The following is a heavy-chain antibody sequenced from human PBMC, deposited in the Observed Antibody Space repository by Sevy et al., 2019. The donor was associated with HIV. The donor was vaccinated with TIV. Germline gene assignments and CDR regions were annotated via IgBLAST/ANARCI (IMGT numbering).Heavy chain of an antibody. CDR1: GGSFSSYY. Sequence: SETLSLTCTVSGGSFSSYYWSWIRQPPGKGLEWIGYIYYSGSTNYNPSLKSRVTISVDTSKNQFSLKLSSVTAADTAVYYCARDISYCGGDCYPEQNWFDPWGQGTLVTVSS. V-gene: IGHV4-59*01. CDR3: ARDISYCGGDCYPEQNWFDP. CDR2: IYYSGST. D-gene: IGHD2-21*01. J-gene: IGHJ5*02.